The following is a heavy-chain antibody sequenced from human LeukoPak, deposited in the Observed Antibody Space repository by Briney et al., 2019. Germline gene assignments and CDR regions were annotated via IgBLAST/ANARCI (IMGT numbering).Heavy chain of an antibody. D-gene: IGHD1-26*01. CDR3: ARGPNIVGATKDYY. V-gene: IGHV4-34*01. CDR1: GGSFSGYY. Sequence: SETLSLACAVYGGSFSGYYWSWIRQPPGKGLEWIGEINHSGSTNYNPSLKSRVTISVDTSKNQFSLKLSSVTAADTAVYYCARGPNIVGATKDYYWGQGTLVTVSS. J-gene: IGHJ4*02. CDR2: INHSGST.